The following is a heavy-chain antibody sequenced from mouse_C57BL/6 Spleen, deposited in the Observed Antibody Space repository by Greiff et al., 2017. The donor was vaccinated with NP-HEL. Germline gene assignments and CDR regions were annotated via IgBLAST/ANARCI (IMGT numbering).Heavy chain of an antibody. D-gene: IGHD1-1*01. Sequence: ESGPGLVKPSQSLSLTCSVTGYSITSGYYWNWIRQFPGNQLEWMGYLSYDGSNNYNPSLKNRISITRDTSKNQFFLKLNSVTTEDTATYYCARGGPITTVVAKYFDVWGTGTTVTVSS. V-gene: IGHV3-6*01. CDR2: LSYDGSN. CDR1: GYSITSGYY. J-gene: IGHJ1*03. CDR3: ARGGPITTVVAKYFDV.